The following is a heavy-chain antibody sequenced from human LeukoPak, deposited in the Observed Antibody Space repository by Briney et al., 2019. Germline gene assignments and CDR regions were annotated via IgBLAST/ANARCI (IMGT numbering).Heavy chain of an antibody. CDR2: ITGNGGST. J-gene: IGHJ4*02. CDR3: AKDWGCSSTSCYTAVY. CDR1: GFTLSNYW. D-gene: IGHD2-2*02. V-gene: IGHV3-23*01. Sequence: GGSLRLSCAASGFTLSNYWMSWVRQAPGKGLEWVSSITGNGGSTYYADSVKGRFTISRDNSKNTLYLQMNSLRAEDTAVYYCAKDWGCSSTSCYTAVYWGQGTLVTVSS.